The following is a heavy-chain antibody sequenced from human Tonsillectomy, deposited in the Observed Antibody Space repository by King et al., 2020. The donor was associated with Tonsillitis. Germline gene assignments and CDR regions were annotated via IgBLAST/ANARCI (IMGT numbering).Heavy chain of an antibody. Sequence: QVQLQESGPGLVKPSQTLSLTCTVSGGSISSGGYYWSWIRQHPGKGLEWIGYIYYSGSTYYNPSLKSRVTISVVTSKNQFSLKLSSVTAADTAVYYCARVAPDYDILTGYYQFDYWGQGTLVTVSS. CDR3: ARVAPDYDILTGYYQFDY. D-gene: IGHD3-9*01. CDR1: GGSISSGGYY. CDR2: IYYSGST. J-gene: IGHJ4*02. V-gene: IGHV4-31*03.